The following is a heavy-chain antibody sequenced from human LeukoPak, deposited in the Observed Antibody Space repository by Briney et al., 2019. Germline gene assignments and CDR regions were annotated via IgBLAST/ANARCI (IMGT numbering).Heavy chain of an antibody. CDR2: IYYSRST. Sequence: SETLSLTCTVSGGSISSSSYYWGWIRQPPGKGLEWIGSIYYSRSTYYNPSLKSRVTISVDTSKNQFSLNLSSVTAADTAVYYCARGSIAVAGTVGFDYWGQGTLVTVSS. J-gene: IGHJ4*02. D-gene: IGHD6-19*01. V-gene: IGHV4-39*07. CDR1: GGSISSSSYY. CDR3: ARGSIAVAGTVGFDY.